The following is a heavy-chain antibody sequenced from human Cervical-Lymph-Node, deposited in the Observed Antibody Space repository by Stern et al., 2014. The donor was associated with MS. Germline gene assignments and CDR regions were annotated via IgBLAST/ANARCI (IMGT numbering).Heavy chain of an antibody. J-gene: IGHJ4*02. D-gene: IGHD3/OR15-3a*01. V-gene: IGHV1-46*01. CDR1: GYTFTSHY. CDR3: ASGTGSKRPTGNY. CDR2: INPGGDSA. Sequence: VQLVESGAEVKKPGASVKVSCKASGYTFTSHYMHWVRQAPGQGLEWVGIINPGGDSASYAQKFQGRFTMTRDTSTSTVYMELSSLRSEDTAVYYCASGTGSKRPTGNYWGQGTLVTVTS.